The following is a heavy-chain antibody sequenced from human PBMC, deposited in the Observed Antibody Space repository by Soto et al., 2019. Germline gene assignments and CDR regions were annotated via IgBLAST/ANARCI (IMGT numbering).Heavy chain of an antibody. J-gene: IGHJ6*02. Sequence: GGSLRLSCAASGFTFSSYSMNWVRQAPGKGLEWVSSISSSRSYIYYAESVKGRFTISRDNAKNSLYLQMNSLRAEDTAVYYCARDLISDFCSGGSCLAPGYGMDVWGQGKTVTVYS. CDR1: GFTFSSYS. V-gene: IGHV3-21*01. CDR2: ISSSRSYI. CDR3: ARDLISDFCSGGSCLAPGYGMDV. D-gene: IGHD2-15*01.